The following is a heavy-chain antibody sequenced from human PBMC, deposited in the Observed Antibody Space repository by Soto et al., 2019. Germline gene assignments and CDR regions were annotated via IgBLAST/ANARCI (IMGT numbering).Heavy chain of an antibody. J-gene: IGHJ4*02. V-gene: IGHV4-30-4*01. CDR3: ARGYCSGGSCYSAGDY. D-gene: IGHD2-15*01. Sequence: QVQLQESGPGLVKPSQTLSLTCTVSGGSISSGDYYWSWIRQPPGKGLEWIGYIYYSGSTYYNPSLKSRVTISVDPSKNPFSLKLSSVTAADTAVYYCARGYCSGGSCYSAGDYWGQGTLVTVSS. CDR1: GGSISSGDYY. CDR2: IYYSGST.